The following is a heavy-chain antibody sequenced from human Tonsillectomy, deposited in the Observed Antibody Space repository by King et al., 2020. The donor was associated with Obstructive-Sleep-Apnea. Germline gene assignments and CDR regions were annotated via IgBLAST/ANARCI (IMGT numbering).Heavy chain of an antibody. V-gene: IGHV3-11*06. J-gene: IGHJ4*02. CDR1: GFTFSDYY. Sequence: VQLVESGGGLVKPGGSLRLSCAASGFTFSDYYMSWIRQAPGKGLEWVSYISSVSSYTNYADSVKGRFTISRDNAKNSLFLQMNSLRAEDTAVYYCVRGGYSSIRVYWGQGTLVTVSS. D-gene: IGHD6-13*01. CDR2: ISSVSSYT. CDR3: VRGGYSSIRVY.